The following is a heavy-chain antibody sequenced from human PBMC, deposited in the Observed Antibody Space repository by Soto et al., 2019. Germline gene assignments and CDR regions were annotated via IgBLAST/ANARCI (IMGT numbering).Heavy chain of an antibody. J-gene: IGHJ5*02. V-gene: IGHV4-34*01. CDR2: INHSGST. D-gene: IGHD3-22*01. CDR3: ARGGYYDSSGYYPYNWFDP. CDR1: GGSFSGYY. Sequence: PSETLSLTCAVYGGSFSGYYWSWIRQPPGKWLEWIGEINHSGSTNYNPSLKSRVTISVDTSKNQFSLKLSSVTAADTAVYYCARGGYYDSSGYYPYNWFDPWGQGXLVTVYS.